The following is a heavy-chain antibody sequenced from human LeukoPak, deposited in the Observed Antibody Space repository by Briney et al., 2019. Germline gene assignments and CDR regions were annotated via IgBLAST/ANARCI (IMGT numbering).Heavy chain of an antibody. CDR3: ASLADGSGSYKDY. J-gene: IGHJ4*02. Sequence: GGSLRLSCAASGFTLSSYSITWVRQAPGKGRGWVSSISSSSSYIYYPDSVKGRFTISRDNAKNSLCLQMNSLRAEDTAVYYCASLADGSGSYKDYWGQGTLDTVSS. D-gene: IGHD3-10*01. CDR1: GFTLSSYS. CDR2: ISSSSSYI. V-gene: IGHV3-21*01.